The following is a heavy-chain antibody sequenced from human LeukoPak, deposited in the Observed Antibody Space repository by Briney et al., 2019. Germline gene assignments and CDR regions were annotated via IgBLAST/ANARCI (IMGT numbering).Heavy chain of an antibody. CDR3: ASTLWFGEFLNWFDS. CDR1: GGTFSSYA. V-gene: IGHV1-69*01. J-gene: IGHJ5*01. Sequence: SVKVSCKASGGTFSSYAISWVRQAPGQGLEWMGGIIPIFGTANYAQKFQGRVTITADESTSTAYMELSSLRSEDTAVYYCASTLWFGEFLNWFDSWGQGTLVTVSS. D-gene: IGHD3-10*01. CDR2: IIPIFGTA.